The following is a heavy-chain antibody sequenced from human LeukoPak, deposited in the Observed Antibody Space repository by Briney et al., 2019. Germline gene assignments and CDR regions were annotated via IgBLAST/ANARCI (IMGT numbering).Heavy chain of an antibody. J-gene: IGHJ6*02. CDR1: GSTFSDYY. V-gene: IGHV3-11*06. CDR3: ARSLIAEHCSGDCWHYYGMDV. D-gene: IGHD2-21*02. Sequence: PGGSLRLSCAASGSTFSDYYMSWIRQAPGKGLEWVSYISSSSSYTNYADSVKGRFTISRDNAKNSLYLQMNSLRAEYTAVYYCARSLIAEHCSGDCWHYYGMDVWGQGTTVTVSS. CDR2: ISSSSSYT.